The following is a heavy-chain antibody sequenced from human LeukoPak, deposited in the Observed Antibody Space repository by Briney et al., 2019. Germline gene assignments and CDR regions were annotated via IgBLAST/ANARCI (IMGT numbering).Heavy chain of an antibody. CDR2: IYYSGST. J-gene: IGHJ4*02. D-gene: IGHD3-22*01. CDR1: GGSISSSSYY. Sequence: SETLSLTCTVSGGSISSSSYYWGWIRQPPGKGLEWIGSIYYSGSTYYNPSLKSRVTISVDTSMNQFSLNLSSVTAADTAVYYCARLYYDSSGYYQICYFDYWGQGTLVTVSS. V-gene: IGHV4-39*01. CDR3: ARLYYDSSGYYQICYFDY.